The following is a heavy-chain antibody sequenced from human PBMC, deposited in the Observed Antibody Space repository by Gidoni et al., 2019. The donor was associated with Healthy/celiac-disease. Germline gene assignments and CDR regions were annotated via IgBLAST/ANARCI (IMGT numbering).Heavy chain of an antibody. J-gene: IGHJ5*02. CDR2: IRYDGGNK. Sequence: QVQLVESGGGVVQPGGSLRLSCAASAFTFSSYGMPWVRQAPGKGLGWVAFIRYDGGNKYYADSVKGRFTIARDNSKNTLYLQMNSLRAEDTAVYYCAKTHSNYAWFDPWGQGTLVTVSS. CDR1: AFTFSSYG. D-gene: IGHD4-4*01. CDR3: AKTHSNYAWFDP. V-gene: IGHV3-30*02.